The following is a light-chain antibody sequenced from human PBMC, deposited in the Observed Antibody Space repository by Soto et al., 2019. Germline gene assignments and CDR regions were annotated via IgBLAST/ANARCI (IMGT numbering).Light chain of an antibody. CDR2: AAS. CDR1: QGISSW. V-gene: IGKV1D-12*01. Sequence: DIQMTQSPSSVSASVGDRVIITCRASQGISSWLVWYQRKLGEAPKLLIFAASRLQSGVPSRFSGSGSGTDFTLTISSLQPEDFGTYFCQQADSFPLTFGGGTKVEIK. J-gene: IGKJ4*01. CDR3: QQADSFPLT.